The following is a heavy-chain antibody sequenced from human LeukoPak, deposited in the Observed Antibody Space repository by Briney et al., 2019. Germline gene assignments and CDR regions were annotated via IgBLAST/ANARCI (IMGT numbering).Heavy chain of an antibody. D-gene: IGHD3-10*01. CDR2: IHYTGST. CDR1: GGSFSGYY. J-gene: IGHJ5*02. Sequence: SETLSLTCAVDGGSFSGYYWSWIRQSPGKGLECIGYIHYTGSTNYNPSLKSRVTISVETSKNQFSLKLKSVTAADTAVYYCARGGYYGSGNDFRFDPWGQGTLVTVSS. V-gene: IGHV4-59*01. CDR3: ARGGYYGSGNDFRFDP.